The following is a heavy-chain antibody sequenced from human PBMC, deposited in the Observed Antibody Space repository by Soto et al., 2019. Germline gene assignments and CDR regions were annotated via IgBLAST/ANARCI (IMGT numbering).Heavy chain of an antibody. D-gene: IGHD3-22*01. CDR3: ARHIDYYDSSGYRYYYYGMDV. Sequence: SETLSLTCTVSGGSISSSSYYWGWIRQPPGKGLEWIGSIYYSGSTYYNPSLKSRVTISVDTSKNQFSLKLSSVTAADTAVYYCARHIDYYDSSGYRYYYYGMDVWGQGTKVTVSS. V-gene: IGHV4-39*01. CDR1: GGSISSSSYY. J-gene: IGHJ6*02. CDR2: IYYSGST.